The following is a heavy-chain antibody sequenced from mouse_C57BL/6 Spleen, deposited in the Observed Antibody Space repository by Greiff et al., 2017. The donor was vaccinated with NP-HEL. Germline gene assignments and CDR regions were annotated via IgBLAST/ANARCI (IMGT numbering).Heavy chain of an antibody. CDR1: GYTFTSYG. D-gene: IGHD1-1*01. CDR3: ARSSTPHYVSSHYAMDY. Sequence: VQLQQSGAELARPGASVKLSCKASGYTFTSYGISWVKQRTGQGLEWIGELYPRSGNTYYNEKFKGKATLTADKSSSTAYMELRILTSEDSAVYFCARSSTPHYVSSHYAMDYWGQGTSVTVSS. J-gene: IGHJ4*01. V-gene: IGHV1-81*01. CDR2: LYPRSGNT.